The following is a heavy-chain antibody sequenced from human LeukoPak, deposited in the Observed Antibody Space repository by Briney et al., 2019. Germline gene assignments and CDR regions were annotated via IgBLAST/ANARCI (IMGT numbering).Heavy chain of an antibody. CDR3: ARDYRGRGIVAAGAGNWFDP. CDR1: GFTFSNYG. Sequence: PGRSLRLSCAASGFTFSNYGMHWVRQAPGKGLEWVAFISYDGIMAFISFDGSNRHYVDSAKGRFTISRDNSKNTLYLQMNSLRAEDTAVYYCARDYRGRGIVAAGAGNWFDPWGQGTLVTVSS. J-gene: IGHJ5*02. CDR2: ISYDGIMAFISFDGSNR. V-gene: IGHV3-30*03. D-gene: IGHD6-13*01.